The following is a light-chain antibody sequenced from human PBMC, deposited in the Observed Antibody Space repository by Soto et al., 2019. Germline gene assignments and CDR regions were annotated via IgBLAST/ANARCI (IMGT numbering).Light chain of an antibody. CDR2: GTS. V-gene: IGKV3-20*01. CDR1: QTVHSSF. CDR3: QQHGGPAPST. Sequence: EVVLTQSPGTLSLSPGDRATVSCRASQTVHSSFFAWYQQKGGQAPRLLIYGTSNRAAGIPDRLSGHGSGTYFTQTIEGTEPEDFALYFCQQHGGPAPSTFGRGTRVEI. J-gene: IGKJ2*01.